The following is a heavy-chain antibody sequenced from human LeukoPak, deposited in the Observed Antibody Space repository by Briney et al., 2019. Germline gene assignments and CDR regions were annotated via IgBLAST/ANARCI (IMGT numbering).Heavy chain of an antibody. V-gene: IGHV3-9*01. CDR2: ISWNSGSI. CDR3: AKGGSGGYLWRNWFDP. J-gene: IGHJ5*02. Sequence: GGSLRLSCAASGFTFDDYAMHWVRQAPGKGLEWVSGISWNSGSIGYADSVKGRFTISRDNAKNSLYLQMNSLRAEDTALYYCAKGGSGGYLWRNWFDPCGQGTLVTVSS. D-gene: IGHD3-10*01. CDR1: GFTFDDYA.